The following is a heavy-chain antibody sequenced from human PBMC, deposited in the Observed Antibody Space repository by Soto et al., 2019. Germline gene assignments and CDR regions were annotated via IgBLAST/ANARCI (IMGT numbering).Heavy chain of an antibody. Sequence: PGGSLRLSCAASGFTFDDYAMHWVRQAPGKGLVWVSSIDWNGATTGYADSVKGRFTISRDNAKNTLYLQMNNLRAEDTAVYYCARGGDPDYWGQGTLVTVSS. V-gene: IGHV3-9*01. CDR2: IDWNGATT. J-gene: IGHJ4*02. D-gene: IGHD2-21*02. CDR1: GFTFDDYA. CDR3: ARGGDPDY.